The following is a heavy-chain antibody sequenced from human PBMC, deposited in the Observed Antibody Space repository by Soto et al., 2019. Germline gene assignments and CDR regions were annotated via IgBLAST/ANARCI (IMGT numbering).Heavy chain of an antibody. CDR2: IYTGGAT. D-gene: IGHD3-3*01. CDR1: GFTVVSHY. J-gene: IGHJ4*02. Sequence: GSLRLSCAASGFTVVSHYMSWVRQAPGKGLEWVSVIYTGGATYYADSVKGRFTISRDNSKNTLHLQMNSLRADDTAVYYCATSPRDFYFDSWGQGILVTVSS. V-gene: IGHV3-53*01. CDR3: ATSPRDFYFDS.